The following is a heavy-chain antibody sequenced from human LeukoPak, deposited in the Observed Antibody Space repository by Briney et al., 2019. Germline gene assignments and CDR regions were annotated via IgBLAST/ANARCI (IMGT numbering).Heavy chain of an antibody. CDR1: GFTFSSYA. D-gene: IGHD3-22*01. CDR3: AKDLAKSYYDSSGKTDAFDI. V-gene: IGHV3-23*01. Sequence: GGSLRLSCAASGFTFSSYAMSWVRQAPGKGLEWVSAISGSGGSTYYADSVKGRFTISRDNSKNTLYLQMNSLRAEDTAVYYGAKDLAKSYYDSSGKTDAFDIWGQGTMVTVSS. CDR2: ISGSGGST. J-gene: IGHJ3*02.